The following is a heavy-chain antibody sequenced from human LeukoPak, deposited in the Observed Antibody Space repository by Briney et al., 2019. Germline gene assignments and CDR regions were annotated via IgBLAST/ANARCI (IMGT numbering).Heavy chain of an antibody. CDR2: IKSDEITT. Sequence: GALRLSCAASGFTFSSYYWMHWGRQAPGKGLVWVSRIKSDEITTNYADSVKGRFTISRDNAKNTLYLQMNSLRAEDTAVYYCARGAWTAYYFDYWGQGTLVTVSS. CDR3: ARGAWTAYYFDY. V-gene: IGHV3-74*01. CDR1: GFTFSSYYW. J-gene: IGHJ4*02. D-gene: IGHD3/OR15-3a*01.